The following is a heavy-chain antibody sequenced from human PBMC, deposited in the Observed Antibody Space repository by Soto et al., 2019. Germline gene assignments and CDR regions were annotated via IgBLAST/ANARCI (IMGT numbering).Heavy chain of an antibody. D-gene: IGHD3-10*01. CDR2: ISYDGSNK. CDR1: GFTFSSYG. CDR3: AKDMDLPSGYGMDV. V-gene: IGHV3-30*18. Sequence: GGSLRLSCAASGFTFSSYGMHWVRQAPGKGLEWVAVISYDGSNKYYADSVKGRFTISRDNSKNTLYLQMNSLRAEDTAVYYCAKDMDLPSGYGMDVWGQGTTVTVSS. J-gene: IGHJ6*02.